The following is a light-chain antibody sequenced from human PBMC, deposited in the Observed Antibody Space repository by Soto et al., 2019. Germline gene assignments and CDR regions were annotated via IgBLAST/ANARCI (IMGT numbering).Light chain of an antibody. CDR1: SSDIGGYNS. CDR2: EVS. V-gene: IGLV2-8*01. CDR3: SSYAGSKNLV. J-gene: IGLJ2*01. Sequence: QSALTQPPSESGYPGQSVTISCTGTSSDIGGYNSVSWYQQHPGKAPKLMIYEVSKRPSGVPDRFSASKSDNTASLTVSGLQAEDEADYYCSSYAGSKNLVFGGGTKLTVL.